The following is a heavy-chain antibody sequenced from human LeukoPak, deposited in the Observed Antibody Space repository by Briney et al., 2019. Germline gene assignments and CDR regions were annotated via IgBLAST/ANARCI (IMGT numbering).Heavy chain of an antibody. CDR2: IDTSGDI. Sequence: PSETLSLTCSVSGGSMSDYSLTWIRQPAGKGLQWIGHIDTSGDINYNPSLKSRVTISVDTSKNQFSLRLRSVTAADTAVYYCARVRAVAGTPPDYWGQGTLVTVSS. D-gene: IGHD6-19*01. CDR1: GGSMSDYS. CDR3: ARVRAVAGTPPDY. J-gene: IGHJ4*02. V-gene: IGHV4-4*07.